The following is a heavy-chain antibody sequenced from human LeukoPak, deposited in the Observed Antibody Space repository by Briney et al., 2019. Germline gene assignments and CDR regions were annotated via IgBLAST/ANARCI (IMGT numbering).Heavy chain of an antibody. Sequence: PGGSLRLSCTASGFTFSSYSMNWVRQAPGKGLKWVSSISTSSSYIYYADSVKGRFTISRDNARNSLYLQMNTLRAEDTAVYSCARGADGVSSNSRGWFDPWGQGTLVTVSS. V-gene: IGHV3-21*01. D-gene: IGHD2-15*01. CDR2: ISTSSSYI. CDR1: GFTFSSYS. J-gene: IGHJ5*02. CDR3: ARGADGVSSNSRGWFDP.